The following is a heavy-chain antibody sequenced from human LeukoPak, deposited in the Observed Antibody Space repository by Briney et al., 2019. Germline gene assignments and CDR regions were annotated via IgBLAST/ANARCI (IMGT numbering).Heavy chain of an antibody. V-gene: IGHV4-34*01. CDR1: GGSFSGYY. D-gene: IGHD5-18*01. J-gene: IGHJ4*02. Sequence: SETLSLTCAVYGGSFSGYYWSWIRQPPGKGLEWIGEINHSGSTNYNPSLKSRVTISVDTSKNQFSLKLSSVTAADTAVYYCARGNGGYSYAYFDYWGQGTLVTVSS. CDR3: ARGNGGYSYAYFDY. CDR2: INHSGST.